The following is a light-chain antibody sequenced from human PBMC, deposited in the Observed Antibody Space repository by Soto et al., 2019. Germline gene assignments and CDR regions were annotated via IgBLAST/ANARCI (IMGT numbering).Light chain of an antibody. CDR1: QGISSH. Sequence: DIQLTQSPSFLSASVGDRVTITCRASQGISSHLAWYQQKPGKAPKLLIYSASTLQSGVPSRFSGSGFGTEFTLTISSLQPDDFATYYCQQYNSYLLTFGGGTKVE. CDR2: SAS. CDR3: QQYNSYLLT. V-gene: IGKV1-9*01. J-gene: IGKJ4*01.